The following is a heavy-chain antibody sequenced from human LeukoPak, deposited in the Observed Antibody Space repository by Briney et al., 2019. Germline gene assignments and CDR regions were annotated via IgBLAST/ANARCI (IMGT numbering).Heavy chain of an antibody. J-gene: IGHJ4*02. CDR1: GFTFSSYG. V-gene: IGHV3-30*02. Sequence: PGGSLRLSCAASGFTFSSYGMHWVRQAPGKGLEWVAFIRYDGSNKYYADSVKGRFTISRDNSKNTLYLQMNSLRAEDTAVYYCANLGVRGVTCGWSDYWGQGTLVTVSS. CDR3: ANLGVRGVTCGWSDY. CDR2: IRYDGSNK. D-gene: IGHD3-10*01.